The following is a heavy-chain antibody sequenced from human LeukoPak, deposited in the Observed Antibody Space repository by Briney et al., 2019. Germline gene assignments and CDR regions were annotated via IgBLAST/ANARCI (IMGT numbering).Heavy chain of an antibody. CDR3: ARGVTVRGDRTFDY. CDR1: GGSISSYY. CDR2: IYSSGST. V-gene: IGHV4-4*07. J-gene: IGHJ4*02. Sequence: SETLSLTCTVSGGSISSYYWSWIRQPPGKGLEWIGRIYSSGSTNYNPSLKSRVTMSVDTSKNQFSLKLSSVTAADTAVYYCARGVTVRGDRTFDYWGQGILVTVPS. D-gene: IGHD3-10*01.